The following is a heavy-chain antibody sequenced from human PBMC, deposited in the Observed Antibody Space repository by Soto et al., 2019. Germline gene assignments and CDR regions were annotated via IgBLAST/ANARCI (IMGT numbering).Heavy chain of an antibody. CDR1: GGTFSSYA. J-gene: IGHJ6*02. Sequence: QVQLVQSGAEVKKPGSSVKVSCKASGGTFSSYAISWVRQAPGQGLEWMGGISAYNGNTNYAQKLQGRVTMTTDTSTSTAYMELRSLRSDDTAVYYCASSQELDYYYGMDVWGQGTTVTVSS. CDR2: ISAYNGNT. CDR3: ASSQELDYYYGMDV. D-gene: IGHD3-3*02. V-gene: IGHV1-18*01.